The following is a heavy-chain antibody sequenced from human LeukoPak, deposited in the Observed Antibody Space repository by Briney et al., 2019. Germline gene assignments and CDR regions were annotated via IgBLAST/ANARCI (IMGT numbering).Heavy chain of an antibody. V-gene: IGHV4-59*01. D-gene: IGHD3-9*01. CDR2: VYYSGST. CDR3: ASSSYYDILTGYQSYYFDY. J-gene: IGHJ4*02. CDR1: GGSISTYY. Sequence: SETLSLTCTVSGGSISTYYWSWIRQPPGTGLEWIGHVYYSGSTNYNPSLKSRVTISLDTSKNQFSLKLNYVTAADTAVYYCASSSYYDILTGYQSYYFDYWGQGALVTVSS.